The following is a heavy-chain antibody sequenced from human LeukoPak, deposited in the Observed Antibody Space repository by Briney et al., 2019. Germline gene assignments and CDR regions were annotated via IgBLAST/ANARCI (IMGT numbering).Heavy chain of an antibody. CDR3: ARDLRPTTVTRTIYSYYMDV. J-gene: IGHJ6*03. CDR1: GYTFTGYY. Sequence: ASVKVSCKASGYTFTGYYIHWVRQAPGQGLEWMGWINPNSGGTNQAQKFQGRVTLTRDTSISTAYMELSRLRSDDTAVYYCARDLRPTTVTRTIYSYYMDVWGKGTTVTVSS. CDR2: INPNSGGT. V-gene: IGHV1-2*02. D-gene: IGHD4-17*01.